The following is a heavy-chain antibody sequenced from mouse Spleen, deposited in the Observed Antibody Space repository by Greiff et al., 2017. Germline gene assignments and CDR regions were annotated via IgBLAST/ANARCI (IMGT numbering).Heavy chain of an antibody. CDR1: GYTFTSYW. CDR2: INPSNGGT. J-gene: IGHJ3*01. D-gene: IGHD1-1*01. Sequence: QVQLQQSGTELVKPGASVKLSCKASGYTFTSYWMHWVKQRPGQGLEWIGNINPSNGGTNYNEKFKSKATLTVDKSSSTAYMQLSSLTSEDSAVYYCARGRGYYYGSSSAWFAYWGQGTLVTVSA. V-gene: IGHV1-53*01. CDR3: ARGRGYYYGSSSAWFAY.